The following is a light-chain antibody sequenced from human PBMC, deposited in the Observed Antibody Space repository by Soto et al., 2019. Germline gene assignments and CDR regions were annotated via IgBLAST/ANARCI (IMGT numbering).Light chain of an antibody. Sequence: EIVLTQSPATLSLSPGERATLSCGASQNVGSDYLAWYQQKPGQAPRLLIHGASKRATGIPARFSGSGSGTDFTLTISSLEPEDFAVYYCQQRSNWPTCGQGKRRAIK. CDR3: QQRSNWPT. V-gene: IGKV3-11*01. CDR2: GAS. J-gene: IGKJ5*01. CDR1: QNVGSDY.